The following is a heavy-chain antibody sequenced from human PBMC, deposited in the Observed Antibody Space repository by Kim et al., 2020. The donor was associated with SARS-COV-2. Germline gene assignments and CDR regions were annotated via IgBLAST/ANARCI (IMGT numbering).Heavy chain of an antibody. J-gene: IGHJ4*02. D-gene: IGHD1-26*01. CDR1: GFTFDDYA. CDR3: AKDIRGSMGGFDY. CDR2: ISWNSGSI. Sequence: GGSLRLSCAASGFTFDDYAMHWVRQAPGKGLEWVSGISWNSGSIGYADSVKGRFTISRDNAKNSLYLQMNSLRAEDTALYYCAKDIRGSMGGFDYWGQGTLVTVSS. V-gene: IGHV3-9*01.